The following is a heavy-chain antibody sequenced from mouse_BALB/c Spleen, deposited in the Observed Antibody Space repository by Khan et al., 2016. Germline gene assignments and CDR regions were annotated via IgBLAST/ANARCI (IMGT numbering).Heavy chain of an antibody. CDR3: TARRRRDYAMDY. D-gene: IGHD3-2*01. J-gene: IGHJ4*01. CDR2: IDPESGDT. V-gene: IGHV14-4*02. CDR1: GFTIKDYY. Sequence: EVQLQESGADLVRSGASVKLSCTAPGFTIKDYYMHWVKQRPAQGLEWIGWIDPESGDTEYAPKFQGKATLTADTSSNPAYLQLSSLTSEDTAVYYWTARRRRDYAMDYWGQGTSVTVSS.